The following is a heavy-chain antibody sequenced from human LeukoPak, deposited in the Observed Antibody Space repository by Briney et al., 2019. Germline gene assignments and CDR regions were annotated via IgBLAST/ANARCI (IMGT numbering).Heavy chain of an antibody. D-gene: IGHD3-10*02. CDR1: GFTFSDYS. CDR2: IIGSGATT. Sequence: GGSLRLSCAASGFTFSDYSMNWVRQAPGKGLEWVSGIIGSGATTYYADSVKGRFTISRDNSKNTLYLQMNSLRVEDTAMYYCMFGWVTGPYWGQGTLVIVSS. CDR3: MFGWVTGPY. J-gene: IGHJ4*02. V-gene: IGHV3-23*01.